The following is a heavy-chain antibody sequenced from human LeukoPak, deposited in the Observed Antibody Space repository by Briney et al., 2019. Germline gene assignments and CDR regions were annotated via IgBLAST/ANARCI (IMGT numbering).Heavy chain of an antibody. CDR1: GYTFTGYY. CDR2: INPNSGGT. D-gene: IGHD3-10*01. J-gene: IGHJ5*02. V-gene: IGHV1-2*02. Sequence: ASVKVSCKASGYTFTGYYMHWVRQAPGPGLEWMGWINPNSGGTNYAQKFQGRVTMTRDTSISTAYMELSRLRSDDTAVYYCARDPDYGSGSYPQPNWFDPWGQGTLVTVSS. CDR3: ARDPDYGSGSYPQPNWFDP.